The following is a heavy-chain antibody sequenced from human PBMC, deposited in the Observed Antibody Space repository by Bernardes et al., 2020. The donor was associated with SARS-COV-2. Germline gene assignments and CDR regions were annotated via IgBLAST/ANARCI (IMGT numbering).Heavy chain of an antibody. V-gene: IGHV3-72*01. D-gene: IGHD1-1*01. CDR2: IRNKAKSHTT. CDR1: GLTFSDRH. J-gene: IGHJ5*02. Sequence: GGSLRLSCAASGLTFSDRHMDWVRQAPGKGLEWVGRIRNKAKSHTTEYGASVKGRFTISRDDSKNLLYLQMDSLRTEDTAVYFCATIVIQTTPGDHWGQGTLVTVSP. CDR3: ATIVIQTTPGDH.